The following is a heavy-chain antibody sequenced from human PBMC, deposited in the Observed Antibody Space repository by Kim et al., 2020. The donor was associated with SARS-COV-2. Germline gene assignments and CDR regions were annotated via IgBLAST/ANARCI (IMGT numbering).Heavy chain of an antibody. Sequence: GGSLRLSCAASGFSFSGYGMSWVRQAPGKGLQWVSTISNNAGDTYYADSVKGRLTISRDNSKNTLYLQMNSLRADDTAVYYCAKAVYSHGLFGFWGQGPRVTVP. J-gene: IGHJ4*02. CDR2: ISNNAGDT. CDR3: AKAVYSHGLFGF. V-gene: IGHV3-23*01. D-gene: IGHD3-10*01. CDR1: GFSFSGYG.